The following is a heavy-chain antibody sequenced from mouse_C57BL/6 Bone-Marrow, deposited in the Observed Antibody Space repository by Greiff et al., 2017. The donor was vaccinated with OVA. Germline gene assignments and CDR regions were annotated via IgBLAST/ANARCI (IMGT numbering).Heavy chain of an antibody. CDR1: GYTFTSYG. Sequence: QVQLKESGAELARPGASVKLSCKASGYTFTSYGISWVKQRPGQGLEWIGEIYPRSGNTYYNEKFKGKATLSADKSSSTAYMELRSLTSEDSAVYFCAREGSTMVTTFAMDYWGQGTSVTVSS. CDR3: AREGSTMVTTFAMDY. V-gene: IGHV1-81*01. J-gene: IGHJ4*01. CDR2: IYPRSGNT. D-gene: IGHD2-2*01.